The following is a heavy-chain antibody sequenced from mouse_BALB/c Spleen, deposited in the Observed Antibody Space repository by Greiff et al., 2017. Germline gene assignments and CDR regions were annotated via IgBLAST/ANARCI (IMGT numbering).Heavy chain of an antibody. D-gene: IGHD2-14*01. CDR3: ARDRGGNYFDY. V-gene: IGHV5-6*01. Sequence: EVKLVESGGDLVKPGGSLKLSCAASGFTFSSYGMSWVRQTPDKRLEWVATISSGGSYTYYPDSVKGRFTISRDNAKNTLYLQMSSLKSEDTAMYYCARDRGGNYFDYWGQGTTLTVSS. CDR1: GFTFSSYG. CDR2: ISSGGSYT. J-gene: IGHJ2*01.